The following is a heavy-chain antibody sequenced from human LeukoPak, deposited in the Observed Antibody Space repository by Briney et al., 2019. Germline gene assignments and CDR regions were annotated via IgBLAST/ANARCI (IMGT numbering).Heavy chain of an antibody. Sequence: GGSLRLSCAASGFTFDDYAMLWVRQAPGKGLEWVSGISWNSGSIGYADSVKGRFTISRDNAKNSLYLQMNSLRAEDTALYYCAKDGGSWTFDYWGQGTLVTVSS. CDR2: ISWNSGSI. V-gene: IGHV3-9*01. D-gene: IGHD6-13*01. J-gene: IGHJ4*02. CDR1: GFTFDDYA. CDR3: AKDGGSWTFDY.